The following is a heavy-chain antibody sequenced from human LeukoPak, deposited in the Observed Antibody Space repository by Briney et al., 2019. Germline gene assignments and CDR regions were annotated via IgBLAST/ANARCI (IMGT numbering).Heavy chain of an antibody. CDR1: GGSISSGDYY. CDR2: IYYSGST. J-gene: IGHJ4*02. V-gene: IGHV4-30-4*01. CDR3: ARDAGRDGYNYFDY. Sequence: SQTLSLTCTVSGGSISSGDYYWSWIRQPPGKGLEWIGYIYYSGSTYYNPSLKSRVTISVDTSKSQFSLKLSSVTAADTAVYYCARDAGRDGYNYFDYWGQGTLVTVSS. D-gene: IGHD5-24*01.